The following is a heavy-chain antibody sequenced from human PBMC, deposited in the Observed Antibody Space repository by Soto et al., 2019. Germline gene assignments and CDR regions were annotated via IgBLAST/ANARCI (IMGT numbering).Heavy chain of an antibody. J-gene: IGHJ6*03. D-gene: IGHD2-21*01. CDR2: ITSRDNTM. Sequence: PGGSLRLSCAASGFTFSSYSMNWVRQAPGKGLEWISYITSRDNTMSYADSVRGRFTISRDNAKNSLYLQMNSLRDEDTAVYYCVRESGWHILVWCKGTTVS. CDR1: GFTFSSYS. CDR3: VRESGWHILV. V-gene: IGHV3-48*02.